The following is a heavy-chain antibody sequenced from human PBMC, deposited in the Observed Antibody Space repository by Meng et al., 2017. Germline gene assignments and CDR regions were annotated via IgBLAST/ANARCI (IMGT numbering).Heavy chain of an antibody. J-gene: IGHJ4*02. CDR2: IWYDGSNK. V-gene: IGHV3-33*01. D-gene: IGHD6-13*01. CDR3: ARVQYSSSKFDY. Sequence: GESLNISCAASGFTFSSYGMHWVRQAPGKGLEWVAVIWYDGSNKYYADSVKGRFTISRDNSKNTLYLQMNSLRAEDTAVYYCARVQYSSSKFDYWGQGTLVTVSS. CDR1: GFTFSSYG.